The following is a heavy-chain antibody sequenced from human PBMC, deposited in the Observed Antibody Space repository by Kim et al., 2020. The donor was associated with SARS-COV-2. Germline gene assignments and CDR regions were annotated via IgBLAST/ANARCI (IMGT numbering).Heavy chain of an antibody. CDR3: ARLREAINWYNNWYIDV. V-gene: IGHV4-39*01. J-gene: IGHJ2*01. Sequence: SETLSLTCTVSGVSISRSGDYWGWIRQSPGKGLDWIGTFYYGRGTYYNPSLKSRGTISVDTSKRQFSLKLNSVTVADSAVYYCARLREAINWYNNWYIDVWGRGTLVTVSS. CDR1: GVSISRSGDY. D-gene: IGHD1-1*01. CDR2: FYYGRGT.